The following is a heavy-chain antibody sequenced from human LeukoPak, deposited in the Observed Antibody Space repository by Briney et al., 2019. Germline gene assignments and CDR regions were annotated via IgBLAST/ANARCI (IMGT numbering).Heavy chain of an antibody. J-gene: IGHJ5*02. CDR3: ARVRLRENWFDP. Sequence: SQTLSLTCAVSGGSISSGGYSWSWIRQPPGKGLEWIGYIYHSGSTYYNPSLKSRVTISVDGSKNQFSLKLSSVTAADTAVYYCARVRLRENWFDPWGQGTLVTVSS. V-gene: IGHV4-30-2*01. CDR1: GGSISSGGYS. D-gene: IGHD5-12*01. CDR2: IYHSGST.